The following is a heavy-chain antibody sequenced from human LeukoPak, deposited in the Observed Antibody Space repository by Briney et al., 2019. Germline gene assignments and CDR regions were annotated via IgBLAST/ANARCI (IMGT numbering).Heavy chain of an antibody. CDR1: GGSFSGYY. CDR2: VYHSGST. V-gene: IGHV4-34*01. D-gene: IGHD5-18*01. CDR3: ARMPDTAMARAYWFDP. Sequence: PSETLSLTCAVYGGSFSGYYWTWIRPPPGKGLEWIGEVYHSGSTNYNPSLKSRVTISVDTSKNQFSLNLSSVTAADTAVYYCARMPDTAMARAYWFDPWGQGTLVTVSS. J-gene: IGHJ5*02.